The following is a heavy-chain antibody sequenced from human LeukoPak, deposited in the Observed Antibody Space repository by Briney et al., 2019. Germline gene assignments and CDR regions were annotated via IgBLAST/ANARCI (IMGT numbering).Heavy chain of an antibody. CDR3: AQRAQLPKRHFDY. J-gene: IGHJ4*02. V-gene: IGHV3-23*01. D-gene: IGHD2-2*01. CDR2: ITDSGGAT. CDR1: GLTFSIYA. Sequence: GGSLRLSCAASGLTFSIYAMSWVRQAPGKGLEWVSTITDSGGATYHADSVKGRFTISRDNSKNTLYLQMNSLRAEDTAVYYCAQRAQLPKRHFDYWGQGTLVTVSS.